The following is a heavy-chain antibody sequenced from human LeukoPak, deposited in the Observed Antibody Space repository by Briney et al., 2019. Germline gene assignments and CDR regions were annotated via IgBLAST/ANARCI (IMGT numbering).Heavy chain of an antibody. CDR1: GGSISRGTYC. J-gene: IGHJ4*02. Sequence: SQTLSLTCTVSGGSISRGTYCWIWIPPPAGKGPQWIGRLSTSGSTHSNPSLESRLTISIDTSKNPFSLKLSSVTAADTALYYCARVLSGTGATTLAYWGLGTLVTVSS. V-gene: IGHV4-61*02. D-gene: IGHD1-26*01. CDR2: LSTSGST. CDR3: ARVLSGTGATTLAY.